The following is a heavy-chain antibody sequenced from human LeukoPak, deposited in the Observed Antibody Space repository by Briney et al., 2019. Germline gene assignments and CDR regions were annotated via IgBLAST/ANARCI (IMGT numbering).Heavy chain of an antibody. CDR3: AKGGVGSGKAFDS. V-gene: IGHV3-23*01. CDR2: ISHSGGST. CDR1: GFTLSSYS. D-gene: IGHD3-10*01. Sequence: PGGSLRLSCAASGFTLSSYSMSWVRQAPGKGLEWVSGISHSGGSTYYADSVKGLFSISRDNSKSTLFLQMDSLRAEDTAMYYCAKGGVGSGKAFDSWGQGTLVTVSS. J-gene: IGHJ4*02.